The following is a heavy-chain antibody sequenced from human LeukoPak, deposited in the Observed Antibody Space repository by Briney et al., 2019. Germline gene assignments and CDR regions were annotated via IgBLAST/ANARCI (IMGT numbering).Heavy chain of an antibody. V-gene: IGHV3-23*01. D-gene: IGHD5-18*01. CDR2: ISKSGDHT. CDR3: ARDHRYSHSLAWFDP. J-gene: IGHJ5*02. Sequence: PGGSLRLSCAVSGLTFNNYAISWVRQAPGKGLEWVSAISKSGDHTYYAASAKGRFTISRDTSKNTLYLQMNNLRPEDTAKYFCARDHRYSHSLAWFDPWGQGALVTVSS. CDR1: GLTFNNYA.